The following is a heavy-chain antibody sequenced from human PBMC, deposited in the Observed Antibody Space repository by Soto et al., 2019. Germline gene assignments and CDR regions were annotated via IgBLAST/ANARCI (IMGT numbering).Heavy chain of an antibody. D-gene: IGHD6-13*01. V-gene: IGHV1-46*01. J-gene: IGHJ4*02. CDR1: GYPFTSYY. CDR2: INPSGGST. CDR3: ARLAAAAKYFDY. Sequence: GASVKVSCKASGYPFTSYYMHWVRQAPGQGLEWMGIINPSGGSTSYAQKFQGRVTMTRDTSTSTVYMELSSLRSEDTAVYYCARLAAAAKYFDYWGQATLVTVSS.